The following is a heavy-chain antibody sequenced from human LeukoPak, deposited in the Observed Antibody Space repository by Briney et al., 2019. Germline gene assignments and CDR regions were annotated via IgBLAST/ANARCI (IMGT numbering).Heavy chain of an antibody. CDR2: IRYDGSNK. CDR1: GFTFSSYG. Sequence: GGSLRLSCAGSGFTFSSYGMHWVRQAPGKGVEWVAFIRYDGSNKYYADSAKGRFTISRDNSKNTLYLQMNSLRAEDTAVYYCAKAQRGSSYAFDIWGQGTMVTVSS. CDR3: AKAQRGSSYAFDI. J-gene: IGHJ3*02. V-gene: IGHV3-30*02. D-gene: IGHD1-26*01.